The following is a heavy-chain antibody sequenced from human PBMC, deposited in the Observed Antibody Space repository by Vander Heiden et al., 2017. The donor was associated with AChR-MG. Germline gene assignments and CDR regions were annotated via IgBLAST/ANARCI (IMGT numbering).Heavy chain of an antibody. D-gene: IGHD5-12*01. V-gene: IGHV3-15*01. Sequence: EVQLVESGGGFVKPGGSLRVSCVASGLTFSNAWLRWVRPAPGKGLEWVGHIRSKSDGERTDYAAPVRGRFTISRDDSKTTLYLQMNSLKTEDTAVYYGTEAGYDLNWGQGTLVTVSS. J-gene: IGHJ4*02. CDR1: GLTFSNAW. CDR2: IRSKSDGERT. CDR3: TEAGYDLN.